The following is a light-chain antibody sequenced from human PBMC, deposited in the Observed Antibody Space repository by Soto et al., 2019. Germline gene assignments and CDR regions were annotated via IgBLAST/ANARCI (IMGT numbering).Light chain of an antibody. J-gene: IGKJ1*01. CDR2: GAS. CDR1: QSVRGN. CDR3: QQYGSSPWT. Sequence: EILLTQSPGALAVSPGEVATLSWRASQSVRGNLAWYQQKPGQAPRLLIYGASTRATGIPARFSGSGSGTEFTLTISSLQSEDFAMYFCQQYGSSPWTFGQGTKVDIK. V-gene: IGKV3-15*01.